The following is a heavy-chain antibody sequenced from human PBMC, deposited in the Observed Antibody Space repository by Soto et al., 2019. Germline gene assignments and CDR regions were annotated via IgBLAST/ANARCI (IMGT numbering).Heavy chain of an antibody. CDR2: ISGTGGST. J-gene: IGHJ3*02. Sequence: PGGSLRLSCAPSGFTFKDYAMSWFRQAPGKGLEWVSAISGTGGSTYYADSVEGHFTISRDNSKNTLSLQMNSLRAEDTAVYYCAKDIYYDSSGGAIDIWGQGTLVTVSS. V-gene: IGHV3-23*01. D-gene: IGHD3-22*01. CDR1: GFTFKDYA. CDR3: AKDIYYDSSGGAIDI.